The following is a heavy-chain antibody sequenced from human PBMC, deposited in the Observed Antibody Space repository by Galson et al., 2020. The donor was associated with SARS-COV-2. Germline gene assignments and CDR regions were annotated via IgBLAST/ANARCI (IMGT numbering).Heavy chain of an antibody. Sequence: GESLNISCAASGFTFSSYAMHWVRQAPGKGLEWVAVISYDGSNKYYADSVKGRFTISRDNSKNTLYLQMNSLRAEDTAVYYCARGNRARPSYYFDYWGQGTLVTVSS. CDR2: ISYDGSNK. J-gene: IGHJ4*02. CDR3: ARGNRARPSYYFDY. V-gene: IGHV3-30*04. CDR1: GFTFSSYA. D-gene: IGHD2-2*01.